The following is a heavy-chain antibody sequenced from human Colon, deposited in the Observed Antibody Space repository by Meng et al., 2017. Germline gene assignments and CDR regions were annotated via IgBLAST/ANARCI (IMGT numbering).Heavy chain of an antibody. Sequence: GESLKISCAASGFTFSNCGMHWVRQVPGTGLEWVAIIWYDGSNKYYVDSVKGRFTISRDNSKNTLYLQMDSLRAEDTAVYYCARDMAGAAGAFDMWGQGTMVTVSS. D-gene: IGHD2-15*01. CDR1: GFTFSNCG. CDR3: ARDMAGAAGAFDM. CDR2: IWYDGSNK. J-gene: IGHJ3*02. V-gene: IGHV3-33*01.